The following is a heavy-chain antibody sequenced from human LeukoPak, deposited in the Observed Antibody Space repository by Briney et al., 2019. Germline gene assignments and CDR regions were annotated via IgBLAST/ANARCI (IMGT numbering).Heavy chain of an antibody. J-gene: IGHJ4*02. CDR2: ISYDGSNK. CDR1: GFTFSSYG. V-gene: IGHV3-30*18. Sequence: SGGSLRLSCAASGFTFSSYGMHWVRQAPGKGLEWVAVISYDGSNKYYADSVKGRFTISRDNSKNTLYLQMNSLRAEDTAVYYCAKIYDSSGYGYFDYWGQGTLVTVSS. D-gene: IGHD3-22*01. CDR3: AKIYDSSGYGYFDY.